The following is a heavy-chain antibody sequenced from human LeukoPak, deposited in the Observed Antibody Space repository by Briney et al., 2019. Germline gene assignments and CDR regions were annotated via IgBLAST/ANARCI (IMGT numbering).Heavy chain of an antibody. CDR3: ARGRYCSADICSGGDAFDI. CDR2: IHYSGST. V-gene: IGHV4-59*12. J-gene: IGHJ3*02. D-gene: IGHD2-15*01. Sequence: PSETLSLTCSVSGGSISPYYWSWIRQPPGKGLEWIGTIHYSGSTYYNPSLKSRVTISVVSSENQFSVKLSSVTAADTAVYYCARGRYCSADICSGGDAFDIWGQGTMVSVSS. CDR1: GGSISPYY.